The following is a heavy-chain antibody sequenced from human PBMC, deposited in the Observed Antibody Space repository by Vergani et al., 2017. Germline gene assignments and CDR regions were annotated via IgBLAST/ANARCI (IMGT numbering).Heavy chain of an antibody. CDR2: INWNSDSI. Sequence: EVQLVESGGGLVQPGRSLRLSCAASGFTFDDYAMHWVRQAPGKGLEWVSGINWNSDSIAYADSVKGRFTISRDNAKNSLYLQMNSLRAEDTALYYCARDLRGYSYGSNWFDPWGQGTLVTVSS. J-gene: IGHJ5*02. CDR3: ARDLRGYSYGSNWFDP. D-gene: IGHD5-18*01. V-gene: IGHV3-9*01. CDR1: GFTFDDYA.